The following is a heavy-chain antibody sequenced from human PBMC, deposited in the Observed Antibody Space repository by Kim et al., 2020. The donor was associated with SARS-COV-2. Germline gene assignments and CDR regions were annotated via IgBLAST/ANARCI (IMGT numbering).Heavy chain of an antibody. J-gene: IGHJ5*02. V-gene: IGHV1-2*06. CDR3: ARAELGGYYYGSGSYSYWFDP. CDR2: INPNSGGT. Sequence: ASVKVSCKASGYTFTGYYMHWVRQAPGQGLEWMGRINPNSGGTNYAQKFQGRVTMTRDTSISTAYMELSRLRSDDTAVYYCARAELGGYYYGSGSYSYWFDPWGQGTLVTVSS. CDR1: GYTFTGYY. D-gene: IGHD3-10*01.